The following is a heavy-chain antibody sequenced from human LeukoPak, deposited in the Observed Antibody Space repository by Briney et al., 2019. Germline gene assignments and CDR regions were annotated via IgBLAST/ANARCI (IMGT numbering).Heavy chain of an antibody. Sequence: GGSLRLSCAASGITFSRYAMNWVRQAPGKGLERVSYISSISNYIQYADSVKGRFTISRDNAKNSLYLQMNSLRDEDTAVYYCASDQSIGTDLRYFFDYWGQGTLVTVSS. V-gene: IGHV3-48*02. J-gene: IGHJ4*02. CDR1: GITFSRYA. D-gene: IGHD3-9*01. CDR2: ISSISNYI. CDR3: ASDQSIGTDLRYFFDY.